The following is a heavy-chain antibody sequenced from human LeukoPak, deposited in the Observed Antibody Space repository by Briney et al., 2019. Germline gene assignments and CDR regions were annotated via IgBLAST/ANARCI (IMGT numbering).Heavy chain of an antibody. D-gene: IGHD3-22*01. CDR2: ISYDGSNK. J-gene: IGHJ6*02. CDR1: GFTFSSYA. Sequence: PGGSLRLSCAASGFTFSSYAMHWVRQAPGKGLEWVAVISYDGSNKYYADSVKGRFTISRDNSKNTLYLQMNSLRAEDTAVYYCARELYYYDSSGYPTLYYYGMDVWGQGTTVTVFS. V-gene: IGHV3-30-3*01. CDR3: ARELYYYDSSGYPTLYYYGMDV.